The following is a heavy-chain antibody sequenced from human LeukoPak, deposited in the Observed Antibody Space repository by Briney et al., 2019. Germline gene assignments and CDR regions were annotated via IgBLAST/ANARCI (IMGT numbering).Heavy chain of an antibody. CDR2: ISGSGGST. V-gene: IGHV3-23*01. D-gene: IGHD6-13*01. J-gene: IGHJ2*01. CDR3: AKGWSRDWYFDL. Sequence: SCKASGYTFTSYGISWVRQAPGKGLEWVPAISGSGGSTYYADSVKGRFTISRDNSKNTLYLQMNSLRAEDTAVYYCAKGWSRDWYFDLWGRGTLVTVSS. CDR1: GYTFTSYG.